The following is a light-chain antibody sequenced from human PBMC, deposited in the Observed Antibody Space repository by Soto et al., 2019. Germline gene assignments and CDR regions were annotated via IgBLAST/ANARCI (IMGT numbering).Light chain of an antibody. Sequence: IQLTQSPSSLSASVGDSVTITCRASQGISSFLAWYQQKPGKAPKLLIYAASTLQSGVPSRFSGSGSGTDFTLTISSLQSEDFAVYYCQEYIQWPPGMFGPGTTVDIK. V-gene: IGKV1-9*01. CDR1: QGISSF. J-gene: IGKJ1*01. CDR3: QEYIQWPPGM. CDR2: AAS.